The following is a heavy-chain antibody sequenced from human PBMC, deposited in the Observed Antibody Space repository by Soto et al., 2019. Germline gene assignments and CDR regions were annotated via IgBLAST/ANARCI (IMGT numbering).Heavy chain of an antibody. J-gene: IGHJ6*03. D-gene: IGHD2-15*01. CDR1: GFTVSSNY. CDR2: IYSGGST. CDR3: ASRIYCSGGSCYSDYYYYMDV. V-gene: IGHV3-66*01. Sequence: PGGSLRLSCAASGFTVSSNYMSWVLQAPGKGLEWVSVIYSGGSTYYADSVKGRFTISRDNSKNTLYLQMNSLRAEDTAVYYCASRIYCSGGSCYSDYYYYMDVWGKGTTVTVSS.